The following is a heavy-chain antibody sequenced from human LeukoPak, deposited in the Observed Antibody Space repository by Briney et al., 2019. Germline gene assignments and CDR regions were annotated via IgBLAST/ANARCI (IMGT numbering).Heavy chain of an antibody. V-gene: IGHV4-4*07. CDR2: IYTSGST. J-gene: IGHJ5*02. CDR3: ASGSGTSPYNWFDP. D-gene: IGHD2-2*01. CDR1: GGSISSYY. Sequence: SETLSLTCTVSGGSISSYYWSWIRQPAGKGLEWIGRIYTSGSTNYNPSLKSRVTISADTSKNQFSLKLSSVTAADTAVYYCASGSGTSPYNWFDPWGQGTLVTVSS.